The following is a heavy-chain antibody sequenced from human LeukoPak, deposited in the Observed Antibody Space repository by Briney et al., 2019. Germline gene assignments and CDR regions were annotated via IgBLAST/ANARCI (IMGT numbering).Heavy chain of an antibody. CDR1: GDSISSDY. D-gene: IGHD3-22*01. CDR3: ARPYYDSSKYYFDY. Sequence: SETLSLTCNVSGDSISSDYWSWIRQPPGKGLEWIGHIYYSGSTNYNPSLKSRVTISVDASKNHFPLKVSSVTAADTAVYYCARPYYDSSKYYFDYWGQGTLVTASS. V-gene: IGHV4-59*01. J-gene: IGHJ4*02. CDR2: IYYSGST.